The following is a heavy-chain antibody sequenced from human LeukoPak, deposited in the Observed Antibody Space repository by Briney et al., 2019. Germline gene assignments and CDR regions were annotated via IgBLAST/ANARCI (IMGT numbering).Heavy chain of an antibody. J-gene: IGHJ3*02. CDR2: VKGDEIST. Sequence: GGSLRLSCAASGFTFTDFWMHWVRHAPGGGLVWVSRVKGDEISTLYADSVKGRFTISRDNAKNTLYLQMNSLRADDTALYYCATGPYSAFEMWGQGTMVTVSS. D-gene: IGHD2-21*01. V-gene: IGHV3-74*01. CDR1: GFTFTDFW. CDR3: ATGPYSAFEM.